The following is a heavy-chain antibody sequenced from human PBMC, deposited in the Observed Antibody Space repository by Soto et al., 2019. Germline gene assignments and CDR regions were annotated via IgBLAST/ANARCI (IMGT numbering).Heavy chain of an antibody. CDR3: AKDSATYGMDV. CDR1: GFTFSSYG. Sequence: HPGGSLRLSCAASGFTFSSYGMHWVRQAPGKGLEWVAVISYDGSNKYYADSVKGRFTISRDNSKNTLYLQMNSLRAEDTAVYYCAKDSATYGMDVWGQGTTVTVSS. CDR2: ISYDGSNK. D-gene: IGHD2-15*01. J-gene: IGHJ6*02. V-gene: IGHV3-30*18.